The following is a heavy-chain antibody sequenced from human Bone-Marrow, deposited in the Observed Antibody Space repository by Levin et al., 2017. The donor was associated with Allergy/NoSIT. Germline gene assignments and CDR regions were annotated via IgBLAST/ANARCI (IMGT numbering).Heavy chain of an antibody. CDR3: AKDEVPFVITPAAFDH. Sequence: PGGSLRLSCAASGFTFSSYSLHWVRQAPGKGLEWVAVISYDGAKTYHADSVNGRFTISRDNSENTLYLQMNSLRPEDTAVYYCAKDEVPFVITPAAFDHWGLGIMVTVSS. V-gene: IGHV3-30-3*01. D-gene: IGHD2-2*01. J-gene: IGHJ4*02. CDR2: ISYDGAKT. CDR1: GFTFSSYS.